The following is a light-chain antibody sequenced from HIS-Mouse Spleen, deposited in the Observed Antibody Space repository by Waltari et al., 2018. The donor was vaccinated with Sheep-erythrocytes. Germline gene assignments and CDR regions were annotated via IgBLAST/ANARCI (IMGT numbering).Light chain of an antibody. CDR2: DVS. J-gene: IGLJ1*01. CDR3: CSYAGSYNHV. Sequence: QSALTQPRSVSGSPGQSVTISCTGTSSDAGGHNYVSWYQQHPDKAPKLMIYDVSKRPSGVPDRFSGSKSGNTASLTISGLQAEDEADYYCCSYAGSYNHVFATGTKVTVL. V-gene: IGLV2-11*01. CDR1: SSDAGGHNY.